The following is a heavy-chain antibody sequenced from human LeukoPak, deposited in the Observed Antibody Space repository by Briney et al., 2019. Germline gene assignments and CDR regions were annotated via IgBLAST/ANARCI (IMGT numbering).Heavy chain of an antibody. CDR3: ARGIAAAGHYYYMDV. V-gene: IGHV3-21*01. J-gene: IGHJ6*03. CDR1: GFTFSSYS. CDR2: ISSSSSYI. D-gene: IGHD6-13*01. Sequence: GGSLRLSCAASGFTFSSYSMNWVRQAPGKGLEWVSSISSSSSYIYYADSVKGRFTISRDNAKNPLYLQMNSLRAEDTAVYYCARGIAAAGHYYYMDVWGEGTTVTVSS.